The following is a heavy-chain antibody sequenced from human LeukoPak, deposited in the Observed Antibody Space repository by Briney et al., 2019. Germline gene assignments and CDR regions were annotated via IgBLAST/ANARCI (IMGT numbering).Heavy chain of an antibody. J-gene: IGHJ6*02. Sequence: ASVKVSCKASGYTFTSYGISLVRQAPGQGLEWMGWISAYNGNTNYAQKLQGRVTMTIDTSTSTAYMELRSLRSDDTAVYYCARDSPAGRTYYYYGMDVWGQGTTVTVSS. CDR1: GYTFTSYG. CDR3: ARDSPAGRTYYYYGMDV. V-gene: IGHV1-18*01. CDR2: ISAYNGNT.